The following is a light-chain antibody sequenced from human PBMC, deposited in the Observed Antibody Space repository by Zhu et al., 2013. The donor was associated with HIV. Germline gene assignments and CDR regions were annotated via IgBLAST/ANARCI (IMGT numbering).Light chain of an antibody. V-gene: IGKV2-28*01. Sequence: DIVLIQTPLSLPVTPGEPASISCRSSQSLLHSNGDNYLDWYVQKPGQSPHLLIYLGSNRASGVPDRFSGSVSGTDFTLKINGVEAEDVGTYYCMQALNVPLTLGQGTRLEI. CDR3: MQALNVPLT. J-gene: IGKJ5*01. CDR2: LGS. CDR1: QSLLHSNGDNY.